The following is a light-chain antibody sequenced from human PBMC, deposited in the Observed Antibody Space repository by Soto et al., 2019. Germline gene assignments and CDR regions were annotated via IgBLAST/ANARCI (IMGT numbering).Light chain of an antibody. CDR2: AAS. V-gene: IGKV1-27*01. CDR1: LPISNY. J-gene: IGKJ4*01. CDR3: PKYNSDPLT. Sequence: EIQMTRSPSSLGAALGDRGTITCRASLPISNYLAWYQQKPGKIPNLLIYAASTLQAGVPSRFSGSGSGTDFTLTISSLQPEDVEPYYCPKYNSDPLTFGGGTKVDIK.